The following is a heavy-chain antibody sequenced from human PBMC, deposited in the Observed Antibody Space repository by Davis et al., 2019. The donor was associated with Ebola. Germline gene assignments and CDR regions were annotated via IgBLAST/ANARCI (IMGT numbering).Heavy chain of an antibody. CDR1: GFTFSSYA. J-gene: IGHJ6*02. CDR2: ISYDGSNK. Sequence: GGSLRLSCAASGFTFSSYAMHWVRQAPGKGLEWVAVISYDGSNKYYADSVKGRFTISRDNSKNTLYLQMNSLRAEDTAAYYCARGSGRYYYYGMDVWGQGTTVTVSS. D-gene: IGHD1-14*01. V-gene: IGHV3-30-3*01. CDR3: ARGSGRYYYYGMDV.